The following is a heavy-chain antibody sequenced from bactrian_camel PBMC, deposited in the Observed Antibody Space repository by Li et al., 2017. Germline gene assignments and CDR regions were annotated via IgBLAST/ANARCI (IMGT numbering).Heavy chain of an antibody. CDR1: GFTFRTSR. D-gene: IGHD6*01. Sequence: HVQLVESGGGSVQPGESLRLACTGSGFTFRTSRMGWYRQSPRNPCETVANINSDGTTVYDDSVKGRFTISRDNAKNTVYLQMNSLKPEDTAVYYCVTEGYGSWTFGYWGQGTQVTVS. CDR3: VTEGYGSWTFGY. CDR2: INSDGTT. V-gene: IGHV3S53*01. J-gene: IGHJ6*01.